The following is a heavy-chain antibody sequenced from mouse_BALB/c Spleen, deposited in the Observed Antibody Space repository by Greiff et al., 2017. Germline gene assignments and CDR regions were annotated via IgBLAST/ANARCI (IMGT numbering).Heavy chain of an antibody. V-gene: IGHV1-87*01. Sequence: QVQLQQSGAELARPGASVKLSCKASGYTFTSYWMQWVKQRPGQGLEWIGAIYPGDGDTRYTQKFKGKATLTADKSSSTAYMQLSSLASEDSAVYYCARDYGYDPYYFDYWGQGTTLTVSS. CDR3: ARDYGYDPYYFDY. CDR2: IYPGDGDT. J-gene: IGHJ2*01. CDR1: GYTFTSYW. D-gene: IGHD2-2*01.